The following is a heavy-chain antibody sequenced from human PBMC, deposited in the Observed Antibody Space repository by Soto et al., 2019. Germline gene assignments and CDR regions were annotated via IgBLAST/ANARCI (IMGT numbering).Heavy chain of an antibody. CDR1: GGSISSNY. CDR2: IYYTGST. V-gene: IGHV4-59*01. J-gene: IGHJ6*02. Sequence: SETLSLTCAVSGGSISSNYWSWIRQPPGKGLEWIGYIYYTGSTNFNPSLKDRVIISVDTSKNQFSLKLSSVTAADTAVYYCARSYPNTIFGVVPSRGLDVWGQGTMVTVSS. CDR3: ARSYPNTIFGVVPSRGLDV. D-gene: IGHD3-3*01.